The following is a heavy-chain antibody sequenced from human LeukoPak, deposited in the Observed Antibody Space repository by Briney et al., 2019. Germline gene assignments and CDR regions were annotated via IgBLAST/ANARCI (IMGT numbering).Heavy chain of an antibody. Sequence: SETLSLTCAVYGGSFSGYYWSWFRQPPGKGLEWIGEINHSGSTNYNPSLKSRVTISVDTSKNQFSLKLSSVTAADTAVYYCAREGGGKIDYWGQGTLVTVSS. CDR2: INHSGST. D-gene: IGHD4-23*01. J-gene: IGHJ4*02. V-gene: IGHV4-34*01. CDR3: AREGGGKIDY. CDR1: GGSFSGYY.